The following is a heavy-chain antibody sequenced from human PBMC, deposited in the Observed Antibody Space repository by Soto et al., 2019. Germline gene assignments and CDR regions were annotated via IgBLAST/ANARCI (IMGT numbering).Heavy chain of an antibody. CDR2: IWYDGSNK. CDR1: GFTFSTHV. D-gene: IGHD3-10*01. Sequence: ESGGGVVLPGRSLRLSCAASGFTFSTHVMHWVRQAPGKGLEWVAVIWYDGSNKYYADSVKGRFTISRDNSKNTLFLQMNSLRAEDTAVYYCARDSNYYGSGTSDYWGQGTLVTVSS. CDR3: ARDSNYYGSGTSDY. V-gene: IGHV3-33*01. J-gene: IGHJ4*02.